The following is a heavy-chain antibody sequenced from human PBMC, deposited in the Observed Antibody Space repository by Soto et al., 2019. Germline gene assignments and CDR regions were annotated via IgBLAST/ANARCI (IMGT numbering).Heavy chain of an antibody. D-gene: IGHD6-13*01. J-gene: IGHJ6*02. CDR1: GYTFTGYY. Sequence: ASVKVSCKASGYTFTGYYMHWVRQAPGQGLEWMGWINPNSGGTNYAQKFQGWVTMTRDTSISTAYMELSSLRSEDTAVYYCARMGYSSWYPNNYGMDVWGQGTTVTVSS. CDR3: ARMGYSSWYPNNYGMDV. CDR2: INPNSGGT. V-gene: IGHV1-2*04.